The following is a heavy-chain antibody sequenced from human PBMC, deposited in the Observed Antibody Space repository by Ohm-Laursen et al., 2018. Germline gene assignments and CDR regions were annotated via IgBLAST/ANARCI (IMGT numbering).Heavy chain of an antibody. J-gene: IGHJ6*02. D-gene: IGHD1-26*01. Sequence: SLRLSCAAFGLTFSTYAMTWVRQAPGKGLEWVSAISGSGGSTYYADSVKGRFTISRDNSKNTLYLQMNSLRAEDTAVYYCAKDRGSITYYYYGMDVWGQGTTVTVSS. CDR3: AKDRGSITYYYYGMDV. V-gene: IGHV3-23*01. CDR1: GLTFSTYA. CDR2: ISGSGGST.